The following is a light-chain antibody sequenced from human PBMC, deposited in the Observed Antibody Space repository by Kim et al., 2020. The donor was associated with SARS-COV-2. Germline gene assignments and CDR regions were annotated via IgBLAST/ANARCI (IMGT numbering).Light chain of an antibody. CDR3: HQSSSLPYS. CDR1: QSVGSS. V-gene: IGKV6-21*01. J-gene: IGKJ2*03. Sequence: SVAPMETVTITCRASQSVGSSLDWYQQKPYQSPKLLIKYTSQSFSGVPSRFSGSGSGTDFTLTIDSLEAEDAATYYCHQSSSLPYSFGQGTKLEI. CDR2: YTS.